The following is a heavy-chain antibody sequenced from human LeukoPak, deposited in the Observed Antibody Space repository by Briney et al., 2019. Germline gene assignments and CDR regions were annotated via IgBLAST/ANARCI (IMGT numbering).Heavy chain of an antibody. CDR1: GGTFSSYA. V-gene: IGHV1-69*04. CDR3: ARDFPPIAAAGTRYFDY. Sequence: SVKVSCKASGGTFSSYAISWVRQAPGQGLEWMGRIIPIFGIANYAQKFQGRVTITADKSTSTAYMELSSLRSEDTAVYYCARDFPPIAAAGTRYFDYWGQGTLVTVSS. J-gene: IGHJ4*02. CDR2: IIPIFGIA. D-gene: IGHD6-13*01.